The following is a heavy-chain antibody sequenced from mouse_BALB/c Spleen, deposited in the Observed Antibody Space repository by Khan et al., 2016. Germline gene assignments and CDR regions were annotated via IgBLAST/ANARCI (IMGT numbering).Heavy chain of an antibody. V-gene: IGHV3-2*02. Sequence: EVQLQESGPGLVKPSQSLSLTCTVTGYSITSDYAWNWIRQFPGNKLEWMGYITYSGYTSYNPSLKSRISITRDTSKNQFFLQLNSGTTEDTATYYCATSGNYFDYWGQGTTLTVSS. CDR2: ITYSGYT. CDR1: GYSITSDYA. D-gene: IGHD1-1*01. J-gene: IGHJ2*01. CDR3: ATSGNYFDY.